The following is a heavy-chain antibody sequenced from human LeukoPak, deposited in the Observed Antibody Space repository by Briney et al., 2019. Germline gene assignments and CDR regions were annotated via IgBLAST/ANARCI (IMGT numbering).Heavy chain of an antibody. CDR1: GFTFSSYS. CDR2: INSSSSTI. CDR3: ARDSGQYCSGGSCNFDY. Sequence: GGSLRLSCAASGFTFSSYSMNWVRQAPGKGLEWVSYINSSSSTIYYADSVKGRFTISRDNAKNSLYLQMNSLRAEDTAVYYCARDSGQYCSGGSCNFDYWGQGTLVTVSS. D-gene: IGHD2-15*01. J-gene: IGHJ4*02. V-gene: IGHV3-48*01.